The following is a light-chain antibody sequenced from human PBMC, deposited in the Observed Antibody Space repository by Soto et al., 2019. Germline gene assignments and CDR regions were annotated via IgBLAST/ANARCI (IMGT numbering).Light chain of an antibody. CDR3: QQRGNWPPWT. Sequence: EIVLTQSPATLSLSPGERATLSCRASQSVSSYLAWYQQKPGQAPRLLIYDASNRATGIPARFSGSGSGTDFTLNISSLEPEDFAVYYCQQRGNWPPWTFGQGTKGDIK. J-gene: IGKJ1*01. CDR1: QSVSSY. V-gene: IGKV3-11*01. CDR2: DAS.